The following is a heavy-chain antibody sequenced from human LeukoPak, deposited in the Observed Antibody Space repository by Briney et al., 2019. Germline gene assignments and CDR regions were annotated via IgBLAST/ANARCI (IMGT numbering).Heavy chain of an antibody. Sequence: PGRSLRLSCAGTGFSFGNYGMHWVRQAPGKGLEWVSAISGSGGSTYYADSVKGRFTISRDNSKNTLYLQMNSLRAEDTAVYYCAKVKFDYWGQGTLVTVSS. V-gene: IGHV3-23*01. CDR1: GFSFGNYG. CDR3: AKVKFDY. J-gene: IGHJ4*02. CDR2: ISGSGGST.